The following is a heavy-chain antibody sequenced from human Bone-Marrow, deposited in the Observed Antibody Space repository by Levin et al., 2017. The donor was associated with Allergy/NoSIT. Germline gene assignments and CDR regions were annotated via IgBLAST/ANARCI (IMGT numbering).Heavy chain of an antibody. V-gene: IGHV1-8*01. CDR3: ARSQEGEIVVVVAEYYYYGMDV. CDR1: GYTFTSYD. J-gene: IGHJ6*02. D-gene: IGHD2-15*01. CDR2: MNPNSGNT. Sequence: ASVKVSCKASGYTFTSYDINWVRQATGQGLEWMGWMNPNSGNTGYAQKFQGRVTMTRNTSISTAYMELSSLRSEDTAVYYCARSQEGEIVVVVAEYYYYGMDVWGQGTTVTVSS.